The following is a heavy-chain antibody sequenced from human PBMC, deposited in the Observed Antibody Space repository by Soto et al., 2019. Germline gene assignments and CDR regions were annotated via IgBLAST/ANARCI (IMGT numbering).Heavy chain of an antibody. CDR2: IIPIFGTA. Sequence: QVQLVQSGAEVKKPGSSVKVSCKASGGTFSSYAISWVRQAPGQGLEWMGGIIPIFGTANYAQKFQGRVTITADESTSTAYMELSSLRSEDTAVYYCARSQQKYYYDSSGYPYYFDYWGQGTLVTVSS. D-gene: IGHD3-22*01. J-gene: IGHJ4*02. CDR1: GGTFSSYA. CDR3: ARSQQKYYYDSSGYPYYFDY. V-gene: IGHV1-69*01.